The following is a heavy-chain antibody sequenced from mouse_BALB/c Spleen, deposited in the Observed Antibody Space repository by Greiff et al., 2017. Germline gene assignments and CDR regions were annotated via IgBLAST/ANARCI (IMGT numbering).Heavy chain of an antibody. CDR3: ARRRIYDGYYYAMDY. CDR1: GYTFTSYW. D-gene: IGHD2-3*01. Sequence: QVQLQQSGAELAKPGASVKMSCTASGYTFTSYWMHWVKQRPGQGLEWIGYINPSTGYTEYNQKFKDKATLTADKSSSTAYMQLSSLTSEDSAVYYCARRRIYDGYYYAMDYWGQGTSVTVSS. J-gene: IGHJ4*01. V-gene: IGHV1-7*01. CDR2: INPSTGYT.